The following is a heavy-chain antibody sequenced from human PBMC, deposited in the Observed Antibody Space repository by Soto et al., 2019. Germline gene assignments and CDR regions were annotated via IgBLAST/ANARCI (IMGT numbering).Heavy chain of an antibody. CDR1: GFTFSSYS. V-gene: IGHV3-48*01. CDR3: ARADYYYGSGSYPGY. D-gene: IGHD3-10*01. J-gene: IGHJ4*02. Sequence: GGSLRLSCAASGFTFSSYSMNWVRQAPGKGLEWVSYISSSSSTIYYADSVKGRFAISRDNAKNSLYLQMNSLRAEDTAVYYCARADYYYGSGSYPGYWGQGTLVTVSS. CDR2: ISSSSSTI.